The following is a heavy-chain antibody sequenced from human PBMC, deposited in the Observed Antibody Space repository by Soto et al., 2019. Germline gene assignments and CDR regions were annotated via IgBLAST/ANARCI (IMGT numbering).Heavy chain of an antibody. CDR1: GGTFSSYT. V-gene: IGHV1-69*04. D-gene: IGHD3-10*01. CDR2: IIPILGIA. J-gene: IGHJ6*02. Sequence: SVKVSCKASGGTFSSYTISWVRQAPGQGLEWMGRIIPILGIANYAQKFQGRVTITADKSTSTAYMELSSLRSEDTAVYYCARDDTMVRVDYYYYGMDVWGQGTTVTVSS. CDR3: ARDDTMVRVDYYYYGMDV.